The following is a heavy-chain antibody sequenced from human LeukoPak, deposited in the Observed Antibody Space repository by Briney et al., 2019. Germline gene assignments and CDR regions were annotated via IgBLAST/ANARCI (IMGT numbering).Heavy chain of an antibody. CDR3: TRGITGHYRSLGGFAFDI. Sequence: SETLSLTCSVSGASITQHYWSWIRQPPGKGLEYIGYFYYDGSTNYTSSVRSRVTILVDTSKNQFTLNLRSVTAAATAKYYCTRGITGHYRSLGGFAFDIWGQGTMVAVSS. CDR2: FYYDGST. D-gene: IGHD3-16*01. V-gene: IGHV4-59*11. J-gene: IGHJ3*02. CDR1: GASITQHY.